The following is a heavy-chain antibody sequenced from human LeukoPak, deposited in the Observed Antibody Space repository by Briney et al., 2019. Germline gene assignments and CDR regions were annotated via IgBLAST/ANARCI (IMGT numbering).Heavy chain of an antibody. D-gene: IGHD1/OR15-1a*01. V-gene: IGHV4-38-2*02. CDR3: ARYQTGTMFAV. Sequence: SETLSLTCSVSGYSISSGYYWGWIRQPPGKGLEWIGTHSHSGGAYYNPSLRSRITMSLDTSENQLSLKLYSVTAADTAIYYCARYQTGTMFAVWGQGTLVTVSS. CDR2: HSHSGGA. CDR1: GYSISSGYY. J-gene: IGHJ4*02.